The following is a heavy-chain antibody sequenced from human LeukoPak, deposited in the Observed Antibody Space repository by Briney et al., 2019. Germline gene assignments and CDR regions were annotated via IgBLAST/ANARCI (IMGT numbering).Heavy chain of an antibody. CDR2: ISSYNGHT. V-gene: IGHV1-18*04. CDR1: GYTFSTYP. D-gene: IGHD2-21*01. J-gene: IGHJ5*01. Sequence: ASVKGSCKASGYTFSTYPLSSVLQAPGQVLASLGCISSYNGHTRYAQNLQGRVTMTADTSTTTAYLQLTGLTSDDTAIYYCARDPIIVVLPTTVQGGFDSWGQGTLVTVSS. CDR3: ARDPIIVVLPTTVQGGFDS.